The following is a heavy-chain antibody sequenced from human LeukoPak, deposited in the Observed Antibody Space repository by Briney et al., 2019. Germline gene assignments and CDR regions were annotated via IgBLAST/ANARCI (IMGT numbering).Heavy chain of an antibody. V-gene: IGHV4-30-4*01. J-gene: IGHJ4*02. Sequence: SQTLSLTCTVSGGSISSGDYYWSWIRQPPGKGLEWIGYIYYSGSTYYNPSLKSRITISVDASKNQFSLKLSSVTAADTAVYYCARGFDWLSDDYWGQGTLVTVSS. CDR3: ARGFDWLSDDY. D-gene: IGHD3-9*01. CDR1: GGSISSGDYY. CDR2: IYYSGST.